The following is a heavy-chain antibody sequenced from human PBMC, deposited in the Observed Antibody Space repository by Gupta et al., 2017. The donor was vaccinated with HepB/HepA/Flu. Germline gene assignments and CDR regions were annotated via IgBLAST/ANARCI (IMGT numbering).Heavy chain of an antibody. J-gene: IGHJ4*02. V-gene: IGHV3-43*02. CDR2: ISGDGATT. CDR3: AKGLSERTSVTTCAY. Sequence: EVQLVESGGGVVQPGGSLRLSCAASGFTFDDYSMHWVRQAPGKGLEWVSLISGDGATTYYTDSLKGRFTVSRDNSKNSLYLQMNSLRTEDTALYYCAKGLSERTSVTTCAYWGQGTLVTVSS. CDR1: GFTFDDYS. D-gene: IGHD4-17*01.